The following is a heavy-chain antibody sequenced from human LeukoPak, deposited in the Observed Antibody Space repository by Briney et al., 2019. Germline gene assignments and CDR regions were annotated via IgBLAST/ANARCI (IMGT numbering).Heavy chain of an antibody. J-gene: IGHJ4*02. Sequence: ASVKVSCKASGYTFTGYYMHWVRQAPGQGLEWVGWINPNSGGTNYAQKFQGRVNMTRDTSISTAYVELSRLRSDDTAVYYCARFVVVPAAKAYFDYWGQGTLVTVSS. V-gene: IGHV1-2*02. CDR1: GYTFTGYY. CDR2: INPNSGGT. D-gene: IGHD2-2*01. CDR3: ARFVVVPAAKAYFDY.